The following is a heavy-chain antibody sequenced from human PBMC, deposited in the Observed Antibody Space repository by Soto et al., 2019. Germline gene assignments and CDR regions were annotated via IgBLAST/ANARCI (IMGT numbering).Heavy chain of an antibody. D-gene: IGHD2-21*02. V-gene: IGHV3-23*01. J-gene: IGHJ4*02. Sequence: GSLRLSFAASRFCFTNFAMSWVRQAPGKGLEWVAGIGASGDITWYADSVKGRLSISRDNSKNTLYLQLNILRFEDTAVYYCAKDDFTDRGDDYFDYWGPGTLVTVSS. CDR2: IGASGDIT. CDR1: RFCFTNFA. CDR3: AKDDFTDRGDDYFDY.